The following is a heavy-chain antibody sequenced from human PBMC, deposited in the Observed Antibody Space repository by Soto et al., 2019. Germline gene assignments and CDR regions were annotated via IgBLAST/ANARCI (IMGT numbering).Heavy chain of an antibody. Sequence: GGSVKVSCTASGYTFTSYDINWVRQATGLGLEWMGWMNPNSGNTGYAQKFQGRVTMTRNTSISTAYMELSSLRSEDTAVYYCASLPHSSGWSYDAFDIWGQGTMVTVSS. CDR1: GYTFTSYD. V-gene: IGHV1-8*01. CDR3: ASLPHSSGWSYDAFDI. D-gene: IGHD6-19*01. J-gene: IGHJ3*02. CDR2: MNPNSGNT.